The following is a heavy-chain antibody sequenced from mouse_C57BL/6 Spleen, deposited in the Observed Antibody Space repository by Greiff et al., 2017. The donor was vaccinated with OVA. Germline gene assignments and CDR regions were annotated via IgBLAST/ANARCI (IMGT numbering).Heavy chain of an antibody. CDR1: GFSLTSYG. D-gene: IGHD2-5*01. Sequence: QVQLKESGPGLVQPSQSLSITCTVSGFSLTSYGVHWVRQSPGKGLEWLGVIWSGGSTDYNAAFISRLSISKDNSKSQVFFKMNSLQADYTAIYYCASPYYSNYPWFAYWGQGTLVTVSA. CDR3: ASPYYSNYPWFAY. J-gene: IGHJ3*01. V-gene: IGHV2-2*01. CDR2: IWSGGST.